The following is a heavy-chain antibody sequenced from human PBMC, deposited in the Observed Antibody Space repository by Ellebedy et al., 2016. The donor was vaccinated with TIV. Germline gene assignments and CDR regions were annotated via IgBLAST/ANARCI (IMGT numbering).Heavy chain of an antibody. CDR2: LIPMSGTA. D-gene: IGHD3-10*01. V-gene: IGHV1-69*13. Sequence: AASVKVSCKASGDNFNNYAFSWVRQAPGHGLEWMGGLIPMSGTAIYSQKFQGTVSFTADASSDTAYMELRSLRSEDTAVYYCARDLRYGSGTFQRSPYYWFYGMDVWGQGTTISVS. J-gene: IGHJ6*02. CDR1: GDNFNNYA. CDR3: ARDLRYGSGTFQRSPYYWFYGMDV.